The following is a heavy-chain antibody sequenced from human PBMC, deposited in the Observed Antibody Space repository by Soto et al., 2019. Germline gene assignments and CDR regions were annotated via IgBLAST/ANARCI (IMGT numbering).Heavy chain of an antibody. V-gene: IGHV4-34*01. CDR3: ARVPITMVRGAHNSYYCYYTDV. CDR1: GGSFSGYY. D-gene: IGHD3-10*01. J-gene: IGHJ6*03. Sequence: QVQLQQWGAGLLKPSETLSLTCAVYGGSFSGYYWSWIRQPPGKGLEWIGEINHSGSTNYNPSITSRVPISVDTSKHLVSLKLSSVTAADTAVYYCARVPITMVRGAHNSYYCYYTDVWGKGTTVTVSS. CDR2: INHSGST.